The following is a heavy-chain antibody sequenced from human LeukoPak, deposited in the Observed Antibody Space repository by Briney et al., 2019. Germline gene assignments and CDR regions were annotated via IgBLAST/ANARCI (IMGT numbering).Heavy chain of an antibody. D-gene: IGHD6-13*01. V-gene: IGHV1-69*13. CDR2: IIPIFGTA. Sequence: SVKVSCKASGGTFSSYAISWVRQAPGQGLEWMGGIIPIFGTANYAQKFQGRVTITADESTSTAYMELSSLSSEDTAVYYCARGPLYSSSWYVLLDYWGQGTLVTVSS. CDR1: GGTFSSYA. J-gene: IGHJ4*02. CDR3: ARGPLYSSSWYVLLDY.